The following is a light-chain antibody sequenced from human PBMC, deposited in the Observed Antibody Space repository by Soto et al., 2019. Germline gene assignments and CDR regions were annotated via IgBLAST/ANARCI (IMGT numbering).Light chain of an antibody. Sequence: DIRTTQSPSTLSASVGDRVTITCRASQSITDWLAWYQQKPGKAPKLLIYKASNLESGVPSRFSGSGSGTEFTLTINSLQPDDFATYYCQQYSSYPWTSGQGTKVEIK. CDR1: QSITDW. V-gene: IGKV1-5*03. J-gene: IGKJ1*01. CDR2: KAS. CDR3: QQYSSYPWT.